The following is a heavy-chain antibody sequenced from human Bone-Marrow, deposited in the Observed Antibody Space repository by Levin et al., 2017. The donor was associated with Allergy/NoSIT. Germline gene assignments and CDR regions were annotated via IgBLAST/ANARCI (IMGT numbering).Heavy chain of an antibody. CDR1: GFTVSNHY. D-gene: IGHD1-26*01. Sequence: GESLKISCAASGFTVSNHYMSWVRQAPGKGLESVSLIYSDGSTYSADSVKGRFTISRDNSKNTVHLQMNSLRVEDTALYYCAGGPQRGYWGQGTLVTVSS. J-gene: IGHJ4*02. CDR2: IYSDGST. CDR3: AGGPQRGY. V-gene: IGHV3-66*02.